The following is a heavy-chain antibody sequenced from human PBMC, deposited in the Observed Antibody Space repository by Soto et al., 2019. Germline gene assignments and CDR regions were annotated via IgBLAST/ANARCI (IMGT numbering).Heavy chain of an antibody. CDR2: IIPIFGTA. Sequence: SVKVSCKASGGTFSSYAISWVRQAPGQGLEWMGGIIPIFGTANYAQKFQGRVTITADESTRTAYMELSSLRSEDTAVYYCARGMVVVVPAAITGGWFDPWGQGTLVTVSS. V-gene: IGHV1-69*13. CDR3: ARGMVVVVPAAITGGWFDP. D-gene: IGHD2-2*01. J-gene: IGHJ5*02. CDR1: GGTFSSYA.